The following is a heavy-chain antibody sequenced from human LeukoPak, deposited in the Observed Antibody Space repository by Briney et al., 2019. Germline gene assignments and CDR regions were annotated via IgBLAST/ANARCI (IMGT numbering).Heavy chain of an antibody. J-gene: IGHJ4*02. V-gene: IGHV3-21*01. CDR3: ARVTGFGELAPSDY. D-gene: IGHD3-10*01. CDR1: GFTFSTYS. Sequence: GGSLRLSCAASGFTFSTYSMNWVRQAPGKGLEWVSFISSSSGYIYYADSVEGRFTISRDNAKNSLYLQMNSLRVEDTAVYYCARVTGFGELAPSDYWGQGTLVTVSS. CDR2: ISSSSGYI.